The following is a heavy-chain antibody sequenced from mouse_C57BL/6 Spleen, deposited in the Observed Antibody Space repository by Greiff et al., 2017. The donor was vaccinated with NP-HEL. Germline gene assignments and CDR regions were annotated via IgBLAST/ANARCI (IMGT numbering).Heavy chain of an antibody. Sequence: QVQLQQPGAELVKPGASVKLSCKASGYTFTSYWMHWVKQRPGQGLEWIGMIHPNSGSTNYNEKFKSKATLTVDKSSSTAYMQLSSLTSEDSAVYYCARSSRDPPGFAYWGQGTLVTVSA. J-gene: IGHJ3*01. CDR3: ARSSRDPPGFAY. CDR2: IHPNSGST. V-gene: IGHV1-64*01. CDR1: GYTFTSYW. D-gene: IGHD1-3*01.